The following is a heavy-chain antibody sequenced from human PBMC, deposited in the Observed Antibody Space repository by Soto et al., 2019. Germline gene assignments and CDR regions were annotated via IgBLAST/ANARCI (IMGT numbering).Heavy chain of an antibody. J-gene: IGHJ5*02. V-gene: IGHV1-18*01. CDR1: GYTFTSYG. CDR2: ISAYDGNT. Sequence: QVQQVQSGAEVKRPGASAKVSCKASGYTFTSYGISWVRQAPGQGLEWMGWISAYDGNTNYAQKFQGRVTMTTDTSTSTAYMELRSLRSDDTAVYYCARHNSQWPNWFDPWGQGTLGTVSS. CDR3: ARHNSQWPNWFDP. D-gene: IGHD1-1*01.